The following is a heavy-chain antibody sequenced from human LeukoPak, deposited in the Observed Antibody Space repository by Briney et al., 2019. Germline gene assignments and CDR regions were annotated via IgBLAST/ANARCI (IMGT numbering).Heavy chain of an antibody. CDR1: GYTFTSYD. CDR3: ARLVAARRLGHYYYYMDV. D-gene: IGHD6-6*01. V-gene: IGHV1-8*03. CDR2: MNPNSGNT. J-gene: IGHJ6*03. Sequence: ASVKVSCKASGYTFTSYDINWVRQATGQGLEWMGWMNPNSGNTGYAQKFQGRVTITRNTSISTAYMELSSLRSEDTAVYYCARLVAARRLGHYYYYMDVWGKGTTVTISS.